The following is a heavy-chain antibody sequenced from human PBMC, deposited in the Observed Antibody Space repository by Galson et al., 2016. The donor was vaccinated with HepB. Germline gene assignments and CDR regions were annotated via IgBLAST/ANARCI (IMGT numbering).Heavy chain of an antibody. D-gene: IGHD3-3*01. J-gene: IGHJ6*02. Sequence: SLRLSCAASGFIFDDYTMHWVRQAPGKGLEWVSLIRWDGGSTYYEDSVKSRFTISSDNSKTSLYLQMNSLRTEDTALYYCAKDIRGRYDFWSGYDLRYYYYYGMDVWGQGTTVTVSS. CDR1: GFIFDDYT. CDR2: IRWDGGST. CDR3: AKDIRGRYDFWSGYDLRYYYYYGMDV. V-gene: IGHV3-43*01.